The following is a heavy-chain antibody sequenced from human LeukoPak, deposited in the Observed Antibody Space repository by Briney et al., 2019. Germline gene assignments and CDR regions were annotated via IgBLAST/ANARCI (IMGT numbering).Heavy chain of an antibody. CDR3: ARDVTGIAEY. V-gene: IGHV3-23*01. D-gene: IGHD6-13*01. Sequence: GGSLRLSCAASGFTFNNYAMSWVRQAPGKGLEWVSAISGSGGTTYYADSVKGRFTFSRDNSKNTLYLQMNSLRAEDTAVYYCARDVTGIAEYWGQGTLVTVSS. J-gene: IGHJ4*02. CDR1: GFTFNNYA. CDR2: ISGSGGTT.